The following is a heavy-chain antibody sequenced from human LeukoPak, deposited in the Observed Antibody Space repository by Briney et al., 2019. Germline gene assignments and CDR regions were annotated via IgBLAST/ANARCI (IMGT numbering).Heavy chain of an antibody. CDR2: IYTSGST. V-gene: IGHV4-61*02. J-gene: IGHJ4*02. CDR1: GGSISSGSYY. CDR3: ARHIGYGVDY. Sequence: NPSETLSLTCTVSGGSISSGSYYWSWIRQPAGKGLEWIGRIYTSGSTNYNPSLKSRVTISVDTSKNQFSLKLSTVTAADTAVYYCARHIGYGVDYWGQGTLVTVSS. D-gene: IGHD6-13*01.